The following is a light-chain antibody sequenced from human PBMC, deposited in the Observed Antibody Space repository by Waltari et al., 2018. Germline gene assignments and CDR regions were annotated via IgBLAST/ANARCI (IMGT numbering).Light chain of an antibody. V-gene: IGLV3-27*01. Sequence: SFELRQPSSVSVSPGQTAKITCSGDVLVTKYGRWIQQKQGQAPVLVIFRDSERPPGIPERFSGSSSGTTVTLTITGVQVEDEADYYCYSAADNSRVFGGGTKLTVL. CDR2: RDS. CDR1: VLVTKY. J-gene: IGLJ3*02. CDR3: YSAADNSRV.